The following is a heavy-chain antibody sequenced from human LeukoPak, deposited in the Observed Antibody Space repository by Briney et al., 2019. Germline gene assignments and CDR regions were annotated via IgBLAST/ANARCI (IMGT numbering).Heavy chain of an antibody. D-gene: IGHD6-6*01. CDR2: INHSGST. CDR1: GGSFSGYY. CDR3: ARCPTPYSSSAGDGAFDI. J-gene: IGHJ3*02. V-gene: IGHV4-34*01. Sequence: SETLSLTCAVYGGSFSGYYWSWIRQPPGKGLEWIGEINHSGSTNYNPSLKSRVTISVDTSKNQFSLKLSSVTAADTAVYYCARCPTPYSSSAGDGAFDIWGQGTMVTVSS.